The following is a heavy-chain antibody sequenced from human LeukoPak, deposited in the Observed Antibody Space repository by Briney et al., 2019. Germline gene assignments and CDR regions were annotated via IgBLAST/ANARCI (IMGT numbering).Heavy chain of an antibody. J-gene: IGHJ5*02. CDR3: ARGPSLIAAADSYNWFDP. D-gene: IGHD6-13*01. Sequence: PGGSLRLSCAASGFTFSSYSMNWVRQAPGKGLEWVSYISSSSSTIYYADSVKGRFTISRDNAKNSLYLQMNSLRDEDTAVYYCARGPSLIAAADSYNWFDPWGQGTLVTVSS. CDR2: ISSSSSTI. CDR1: GFTFSSYS. V-gene: IGHV3-48*02.